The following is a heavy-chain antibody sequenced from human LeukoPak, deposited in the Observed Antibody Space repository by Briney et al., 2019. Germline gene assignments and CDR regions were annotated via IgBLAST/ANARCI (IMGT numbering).Heavy chain of an antibody. CDR1: GGSFSGYY. J-gene: IGHJ4*02. V-gene: IGHV4-31*11. CDR2: IYYSGST. CDR3: ARWDSSGYSYYFDY. Sequence: SETLSLTCAVYGGSFSGYYWSWIRQHPGKGLEWIGYIYYSGSTYYNPSLKSRVTISVDTSKNQFSLKLSSVTAADTAVYYCARWDSSGYSYYFDYWGQGTLVTVSS. D-gene: IGHD3-22*01.